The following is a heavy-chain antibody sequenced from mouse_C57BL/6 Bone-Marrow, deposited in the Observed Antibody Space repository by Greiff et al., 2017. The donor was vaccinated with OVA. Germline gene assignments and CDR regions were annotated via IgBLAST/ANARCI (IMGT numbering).Heavy chain of an antibody. Sequence: EVHLVESGGGLVKPGGSLKLSCAASGFTFSSYTMSWVRQTPEKRLEWAATISGGGGNTYYPDSVKGRFTISRDNAKNTLYLQMSSLRSEDTALYYCARPSRITTVFDYWGQGTTLTVSS. CDR2: ISGGGGNT. CDR3: ARPSRITTVFDY. D-gene: IGHD1-1*01. V-gene: IGHV5-9*01. CDR1: GFTFSSYT. J-gene: IGHJ2*01.